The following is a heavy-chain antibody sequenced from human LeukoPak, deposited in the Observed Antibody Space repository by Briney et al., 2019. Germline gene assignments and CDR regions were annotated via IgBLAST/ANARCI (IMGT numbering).Heavy chain of an antibody. V-gene: IGHV3-23*03. CDR2: IFSST. CDR1: GFTFSSYV. D-gene: IGHD6-19*01. CDR3: ARRSGIAVAGAFDY. J-gene: IGHJ4*02. Sequence: GGSLRLSCAASGFTFSSYVMGWVRQAPGKGLEWVSFIFSSTHYSDSVKGRFTISRDNSKNTLYLQMNSLRAEDTAVYYCARRSGIAVAGAFDYWGQGTLVTVSS.